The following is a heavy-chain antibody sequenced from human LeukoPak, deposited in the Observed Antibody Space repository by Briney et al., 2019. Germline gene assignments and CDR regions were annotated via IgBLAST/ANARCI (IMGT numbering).Heavy chain of an antibody. Sequence: GGSLRLSCAASGFTFSSYEMNWVRQAPGKGLEWVSYISSSGSTIYYADSVKGRFTISRDNAKNSLYLQVNSLRAEDTAVYYCARFDYGGNSGSFDYWGQGTLVTVSS. CDR1: GFTFSSYE. J-gene: IGHJ4*02. D-gene: IGHD4-23*01. CDR2: ISSSGSTI. CDR3: ARFDYGGNSGSFDY. V-gene: IGHV3-48*03.